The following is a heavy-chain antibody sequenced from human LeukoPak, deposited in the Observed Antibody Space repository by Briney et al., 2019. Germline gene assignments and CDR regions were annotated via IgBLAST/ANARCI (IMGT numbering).Heavy chain of an antibody. CDR2: IYSGGST. D-gene: IGHD3-22*01. J-gene: IGHJ4*02. CDR3: ARDLTYYYDSSGSTDY. CDR1: GFTVSSNY. V-gene: IGHV3-66*01. Sequence: GGSLRLSCAASGFTVSSNYMSWVRQAPGKGLEWVSVIYSGGSTYYADSVKGRFTISRDNSKNTLYLQMNSLRAEGTAVYYCARDLTYYYDSSGSTDYWGQGTLVTVSS.